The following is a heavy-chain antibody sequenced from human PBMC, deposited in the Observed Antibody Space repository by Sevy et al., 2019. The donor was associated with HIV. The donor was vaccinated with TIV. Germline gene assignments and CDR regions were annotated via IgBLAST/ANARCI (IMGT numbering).Heavy chain of an antibody. J-gene: IGHJ4*02. V-gene: IGHV3-11*01. CDR2: ISSSGSTI. CDR3: ARDEGYCSSTSCGQGIDY. D-gene: IGHD2-2*01. CDR1: GFTFSDYY. Sequence: GGSLRLSCAASGFTFSDYYMSWIRQAPGKGLEWVSYISSSGSTIYYADSVKGRFTISRDNAKNSLYLQMNSLRAEDTDVYYCARDEGYCSSTSCGQGIDYWGQGTLVTVSS.